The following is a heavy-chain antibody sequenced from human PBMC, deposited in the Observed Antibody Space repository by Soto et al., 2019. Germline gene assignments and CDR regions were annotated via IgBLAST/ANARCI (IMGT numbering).Heavy chain of an antibody. V-gene: IGHV3-72*01. CDR2: TRNKANSYTT. CDR3: ARMYYYDSSGYYTDDAFDI. D-gene: IGHD3-22*01. CDR1: GFTFSDHY. Sequence: GGSLRLSCAASGFTFSDHYMDWVRQAPGKGLEWVGRTRNKANSYTTEYAASVKGRFTISRDDSKNSLYLQMNSLKTEDTAVYYCARMYYYDSSGYYTDDAFDIWGQGTMGTVSS. J-gene: IGHJ3*02.